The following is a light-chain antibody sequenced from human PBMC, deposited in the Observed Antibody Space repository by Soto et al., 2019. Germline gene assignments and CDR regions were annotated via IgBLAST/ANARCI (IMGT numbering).Light chain of an antibody. CDR2: GAS. V-gene: IGKV3-20*01. CDR1: QSVSPSH. CDR3: QQFGSSAGFT. J-gene: IGKJ3*01. Sequence: ETVLTQSPGTLSLSPGERATLSCRASQSVSPSHLAWYQKKPGQAPRLLIYGASSRAAGIPDRFSGSGSGTDFTLTISRLEPEDFAVYYCQQFGSSAGFTFGPGTKVDIK.